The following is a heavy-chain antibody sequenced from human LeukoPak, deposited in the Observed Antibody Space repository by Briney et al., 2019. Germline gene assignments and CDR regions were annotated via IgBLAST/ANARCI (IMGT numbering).Heavy chain of an antibody. Sequence: ASVKVFCKASGYTFTGYYMHWVRQAPGQGLEWMGWINPNSGGTNYAQKFQGRVTMTRDTSISTAYMELSRLRSDDTAVYYCARGYCSGGSCYSPSIYGMDVWGQGTTVTVSS. CDR2: INPNSGGT. CDR1: GYTFTGYY. J-gene: IGHJ6*02. CDR3: ARGYCSGGSCYSPSIYGMDV. V-gene: IGHV1-2*02. D-gene: IGHD2-15*01.